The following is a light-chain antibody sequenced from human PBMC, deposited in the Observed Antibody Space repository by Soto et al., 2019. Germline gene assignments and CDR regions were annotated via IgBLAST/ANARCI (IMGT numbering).Light chain of an antibody. Sequence: QSVLTQPASVSGSPGQSITISCTGTSSVVGSYNLVSWYQQHPGKAPKLMIYEGSKRPSGVSNRFSGSKSGNTASLTISGLQAEDEADYYCCSYRRGPLYVFGNGTKVTVL. CDR3: CSYRRGPLYV. V-gene: IGLV2-23*01. CDR2: EGS. J-gene: IGLJ1*01. CDR1: SSVVGSYNL.